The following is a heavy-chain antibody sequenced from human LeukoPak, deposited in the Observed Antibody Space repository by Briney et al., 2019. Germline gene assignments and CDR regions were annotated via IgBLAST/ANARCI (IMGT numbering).Heavy chain of an antibody. CDR3: ARAVGKRDAFDI. CDR1: ELAFKNVW. J-gene: IGHJ3*02. V-gene: IGHV3-53*01. Sequence: GGSLRLSCGASELAFKNVWMSWVRHAPGKGLEWVSVIYSGGSTYYADSVKGRFTISRDNSKNTLYLQMNSLRAEDTAVYYCARAVGKRDAFDIWGQGTMVTVSS. D-gene: IGHD4-23*01. CDR2: IYSGGST.